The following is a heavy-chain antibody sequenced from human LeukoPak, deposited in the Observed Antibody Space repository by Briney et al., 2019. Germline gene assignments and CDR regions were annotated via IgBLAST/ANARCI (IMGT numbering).Heavy chain of an antibody. CDR3: AKGGHYSFFDS. Sequence: PGGSLRLSCAASGLTFRNYAMSWVRQAPGKGPEWVSTVSGKGDETLYADSVKGRFTLSRDNSKNTLYLQMNSLRAEDTAIYYCAKGGHYSFFDSWGQGTLVTVSS. D-gene: IGHD3-10*01. CDR1: GLTFRNYA. CDR2: VSGKGDET. V-gene: IGHV3-23*01. J-gene: IGHJ5*01.